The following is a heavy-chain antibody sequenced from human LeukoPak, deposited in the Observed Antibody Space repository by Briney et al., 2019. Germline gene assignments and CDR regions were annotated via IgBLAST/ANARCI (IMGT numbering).Heavy chain of an antibody. Sequence: SSATLLLTSQALAVSCSGSGWTLSSHRLGVGLNRHRAIKPRGSITYNLSLDDRRYSPSLQHRLTIPKDTSKNQVVLTMTNMDPMDTATYYCAHRLGGYDSVTGLYGGDYFDFWGQGTLVTVSS. CDR1: GWTLSSHRLG. V-gene: IGHV2-5*01. CDR2: NLSLDDR. J-gene: IGHJ4*02. D-gene: IGHD6-19*01. CDR3: AHRLGGYDSVTGLYGGDYFDF.